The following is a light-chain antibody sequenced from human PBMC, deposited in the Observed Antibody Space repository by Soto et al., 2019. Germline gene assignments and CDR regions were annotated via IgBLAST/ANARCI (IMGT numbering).Light chain of an antibody. V-gene: IGLV2-14*01. CDR2: EVS. J-gene: IGLJ3*02. CDR3: NSYTSSSTLL. CDR1: SSDVGDYNF. Sequence: QSALTQPASVSGSPGQSITISCTGTSSDVGDYNFVSWYQQHPGKAPKLIIYEVSYRPSWVSYRFSGSKSGNTASLTISGLQAEDEADYYCNSYTSSSTLLFGGGTQLTVL.